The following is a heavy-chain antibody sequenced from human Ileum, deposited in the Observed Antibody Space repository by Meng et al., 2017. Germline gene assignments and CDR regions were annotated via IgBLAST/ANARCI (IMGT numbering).Heavy chain of an antibody. J-gene: IGHJ4*02. V-gene: IGHV4-30-4*01. Sequence: QVQLQESGPGLVKPSQTLSLNCTVSGGSITSGDYYWSWIRQPPGKGLEWIGYIFYTGATYSNPSLKSRVTVSLDTSKSQFSLKLSSVTAADTAFYYCVSERRRSYFFDYWGQGTLVTVSS. CDR3: VSERRRSYFFDY. CDR2: IFYTGAT. CDR1: GGSITSGDYY.